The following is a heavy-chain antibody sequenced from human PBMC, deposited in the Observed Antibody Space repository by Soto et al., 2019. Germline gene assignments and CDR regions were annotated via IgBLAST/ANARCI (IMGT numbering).Heavy chain of an antibody. CDR2: ISSSGSTI. CDR3: ARHWNTYNDY. V-gene: IGHV3-11*01. Sequence: QVQLVESGGVLVKPGGSLRLYCAASGFIFSDYHMSWIRQAPGKGPEWLSYISSSGSTIYYADSVKGRFTISRDNAKDSLYLQMNSLRAEDTAVYYCARHWNTYNDYWGQGTLVTVSS. J-gene: IGHJ4*02. CDR1: GFIFSDYH. D-gene: IGHD1-1*01.